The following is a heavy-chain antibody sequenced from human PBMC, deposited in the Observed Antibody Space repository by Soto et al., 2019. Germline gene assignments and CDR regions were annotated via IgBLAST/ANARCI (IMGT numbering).Heavy chain of an antibody. Sequence: GGSLRLSCAASGFTFSSYAMSWVRQAPGKGLEWVSAISHSGGSTYYADSVKGRFTISRDNSKNTLYLQMNSLRAEDTAVYYCAKDRYSGYELMYYFDYWGQGTLVTVSS. V-gene: IGHV3-23*01. CDR2: ISHSGGST. D-gene: IGHD5-12*01. CDR1: GFTFSSYA. J-gene: IGHJ4*02. CDR3: AKDRYSGYELMYYFDY.